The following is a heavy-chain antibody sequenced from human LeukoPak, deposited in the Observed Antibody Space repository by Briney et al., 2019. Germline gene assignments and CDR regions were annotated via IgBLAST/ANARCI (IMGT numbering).Heavy chain of an antibody. CDR2: ISSSSYI. D-gene: IGHD6-13*01. CDR3: ARAEAYSSSWYDY. V-gene: IGHV3-21*01. Sequence: GGSLRLSCAASGFTISSYSMNWVRQAPGKGLEWVSSISSSSYIYYADSVKGRFTISRDNAKNSLYLQMNSLRAEDTAVYYCARAEAYSSSWYDYWGQGTLVTVSS. J-gene: IGHJ4*02. CDR1: GFTISSYS.